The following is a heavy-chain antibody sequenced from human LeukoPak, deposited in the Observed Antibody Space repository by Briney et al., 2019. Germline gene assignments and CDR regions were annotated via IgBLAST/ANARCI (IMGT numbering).Heavy chain of an antibody. CDR1: GFTFSSYA. D-gene: IGHD4-11*01. J-gene: IGHJ4*02. V-gene: IGHV3-23*01. CDR3: ATEGYGNGNDY. CDR2: ISGSGGST. Sequence: PGGSLRLSCAASGFTFSSYAMSWVRQAPGKGLEWVSGISGSGGSTHYADSVKGRFTISRDNSKNTLYLQMNSLRAEDTALYHCATEGYGNGNDYWGQGTLVTVSS.